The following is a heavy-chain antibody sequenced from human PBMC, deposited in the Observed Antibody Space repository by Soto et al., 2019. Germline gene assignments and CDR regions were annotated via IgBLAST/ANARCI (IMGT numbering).Heavy chain of an antibody. CDR1: GFAFSTYG. V-gene: IGHV3-30*18. Sequence: QPGGSLRLSCAASGFAFSTYGMHWVRQAPGKGLEWLAVLSYDEKYKYYADSVKGRFTISRDNSKNTLYLQMNSLGAEDTAVYYCAKGGPELVRYYFDSWGQGTLVTVSS. CDR2: LSYDEKYK. CDR3: AKGGPELVRYYFDS. J-gene: IGHJ4*02. D-gene: IGHD6-13*01.